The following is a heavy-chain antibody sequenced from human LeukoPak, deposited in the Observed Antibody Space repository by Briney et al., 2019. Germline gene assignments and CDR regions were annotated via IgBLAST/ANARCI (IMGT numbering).Heavy chain of an antibody. Sequence: GGSLRLSCAASEFTFSSYAMSWVRQAPGKGLEWVSTIAGSGGNTYDADSVKGRFTISRDNSKNALFLQMDSLRAEDTAIYYCAKDSPHYYDSSGYTDYWGQGTLVTVSS. V-gene: IGHV3-23*01. J-gene: IGHJ4*02. CDR1: EFTFSSYA. CDR3: AKDSPHYYDSSGYTDY. D-gene: IGHD3-22*01. CDR2: IAGSGGNT.